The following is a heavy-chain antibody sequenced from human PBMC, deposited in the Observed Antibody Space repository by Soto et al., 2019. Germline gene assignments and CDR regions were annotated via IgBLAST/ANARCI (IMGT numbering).Heavy chain of an antibody. CDR2: IIPIFGTA. V-gene: IGHV1-69*13. CDR1: GGTFGSQG. Sequence: SVKVSCKASGGTFGSQGIAWVRQAPGQGLEWMGGIIPIFGTANYAQKFQGRVTITADESTSTAYMELSSLRSEDTAVYYCARVEMGYYYGMDVWGQGTTVTVSS. J-gene: IGHJ6*02. CDR3: ARVEMGYYYGMDV.